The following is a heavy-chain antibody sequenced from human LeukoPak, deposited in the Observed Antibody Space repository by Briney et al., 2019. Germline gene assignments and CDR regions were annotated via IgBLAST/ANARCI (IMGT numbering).Heavy chain of an antibody. V-gene: IGHV1-8*01. J-gene: IGHJ6*02. CDR2: MNPNSGNT. Sequence: EASVKVSCKASGYTFTSYDINWVRQATGQGLEWMGWMNPNSGNTGYARKFQGRVTMTRNTSISTAYMELSSLRSEDTAVYYCARGRGVVVPAAIWRPYYYYYGMDVWGQGTTVTVSS. CDR3: ARGRGVVVPAAIWRPYYYYYGMDV. CDR1: GYTFTSYD. D-gene: IGHD2-2*01.